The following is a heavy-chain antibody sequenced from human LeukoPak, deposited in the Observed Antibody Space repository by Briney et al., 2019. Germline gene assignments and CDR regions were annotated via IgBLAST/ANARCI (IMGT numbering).Heavy chain of an antibody. V-gene: IGHV4-34*01. D-gene: IGHD2-15*01. CDR3: ARASYSIGYNWFDP. Sequence: SETLSLTCAVHGGSFSGYYWSWIRQPPGKGLEWIGEINHSGSTNYNPSLKSRVTISVDTSKNQFSLKVTSVTAADTAVYYCARASYSIGYNWFDPWGQGTLVTVSS. J-gene: IGHJ5*02. CDR2: INHSGST. CDR1: GGSFSGYY.